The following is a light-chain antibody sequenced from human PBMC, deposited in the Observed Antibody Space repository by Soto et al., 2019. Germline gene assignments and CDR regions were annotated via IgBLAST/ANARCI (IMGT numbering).Light chain of an antibody. CDR2: AAS. CDR1: QSISNY. V-gene: IGKV1-39*01. CDR3: QQSYSPLWT. J-gene: IGKJ1*01. Sequence: DIQMTQSPSSLSASVVDRVTITCRASQSISNYLNWYQHKAGKAPKVLIYAASSLQRGVPSRFSGSGSGTGFTLIISSLQPEDFATYYCQQSYSPLWTFGQGTKVDIK.